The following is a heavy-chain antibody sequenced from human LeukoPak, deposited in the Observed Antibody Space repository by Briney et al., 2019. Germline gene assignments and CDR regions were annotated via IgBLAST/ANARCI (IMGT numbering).Heavy chain of an antibody. J-gene: IGHJ4*02. V-gene: IGHV3-23*01. CDR1: GFTFSRYA. CDR2: ISGSGGST. CDR3: ARENHHCSSTSCYEFDC. Sequence: GGSLRLSCAASGFTFSRYAMSWVRQAPGKGLEWVSAISGSGGSTYYADSVKGRFTISRDNAENSLYLQMNSLRAEDTAVYYCARENHHCSSTSCYEFDCWGQGTLVTVSS. D-gene: IGHD2-2*01.